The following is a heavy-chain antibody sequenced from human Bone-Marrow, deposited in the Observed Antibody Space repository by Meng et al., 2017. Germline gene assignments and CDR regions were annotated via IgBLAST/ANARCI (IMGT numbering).Heavy chain of an antibody. CDR1: GGSISSGGYP. CDR2: IYHSGST. Sequence: QLQLQESGSGLVKPSQTLSLTCAVSGGSISSGGYPWSWIRQPPGKGLEWIGYIYHSGSTNYNPSLKSRVIMSVDTSKNQFSLKLYSVTAADTAVYYCARARTTNQSKYRNAYNWFDPWGQGTLVTVSS. CDR3: ARARTTNQSKYRNAYNWFDP. V-gene: IGHV4-30-2*01. J-gene: IGHJ5*02. D-gene: IGHD2/OR15-2a*01.